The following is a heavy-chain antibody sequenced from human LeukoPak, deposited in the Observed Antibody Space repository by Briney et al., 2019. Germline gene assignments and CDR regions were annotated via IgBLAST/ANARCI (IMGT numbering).Heavy chain of an antibody. D-gene: IGHD6-6*01. J-gene: IGHJ4*02. CDR3: ARDPPAVAANTYG. V-gene: IGHV4-39*02. Sequence: PSETLSLTCTVSGASISSSSYYWGWIRQPPGKGLEWVGSFYYSGGPAYNPSLKSRVTISVDTSENQFSLKLRSVTAADTAVCYCARDPPAVAANTYGWGQGTLVTVSS. CDR2: FYYSGGP. CDR1: GASISSSSYY.